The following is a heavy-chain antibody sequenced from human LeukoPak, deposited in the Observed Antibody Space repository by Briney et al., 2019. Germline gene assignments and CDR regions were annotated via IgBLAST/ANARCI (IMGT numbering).Heavy chain of an antibody. J-gene: IGHJ6*03. Sequence: SSETLSLTCAVYGGSFSGYYWSWIRQPPGKGLEWIGEINHSGSTNYNPSLKSRVTISVDTSKNQFSLKLSSVTAADTAVYYCARPGYGSRVPQKSYYMDVWGKGTTVTVSS. CDR2: INHSGST. CDR1: GGSFSGYY. D-gene: IGHD2-2*01. V-gene: IGHV4-34*01. CDR3: ARPGYGSRVPQKSYYMDV.